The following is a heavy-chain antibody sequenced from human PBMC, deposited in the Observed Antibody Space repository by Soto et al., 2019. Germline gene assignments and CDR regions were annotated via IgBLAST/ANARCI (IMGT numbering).Heavy chain of an antibody. J-gene: IGHJ4*02. CDR1: GYTFTSYA. V-gene: IGHV1-3*05. D-gene: IGHD2-21*02. CDR2: INAGNGNT. CDR3: ARAWVVVTAPDY. Sequence: QVQLVQSGAEEKKPGASVKVSCKASGYTFTSYAMHWVRQAPGQRLEWMGWINAGNGNTKYSQKFQGRVTITRDTSASPAYMELSRLRSEDTAVYYCARAWVVVTAPDYWGQGTLVTVSS.